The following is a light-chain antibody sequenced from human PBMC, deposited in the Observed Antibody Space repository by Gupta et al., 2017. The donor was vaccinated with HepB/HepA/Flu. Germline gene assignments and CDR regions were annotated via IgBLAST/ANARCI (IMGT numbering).Light chain of an antibody. Sequence: QLVLTQSPSASASLRASVKLTCTLTSGYSNYDIAWHQQQPEKGPRYLMKLNSDGRHSKGDGIPDRFSGSSSGAERYLTISSLQSEDEADYYCQTWGTGLHGEFGGGTMLTVL. CDR3: QTWGTGLHGE. CDR1: SGYSNYD. CDR2: LNSDGRH. J-gene: IGLJ3*02. V-gene: IGLV4-69*01.